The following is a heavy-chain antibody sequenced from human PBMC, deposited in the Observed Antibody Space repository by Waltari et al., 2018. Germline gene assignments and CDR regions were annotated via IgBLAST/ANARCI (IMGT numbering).Heavy chain of an antibody. D-gene: IGHD3-3*01. CDR2: ISGCGGTT. Sequence: EVQLLESGGGLVQPGGSLRLSCAASGFTFSSYAMSWCRQASGKGLEWVSVISGCGGTTYYPDSVKGRFPISRDNSKNTLYLQMNSLRAEDTAVYYCAKGTYFLTIFGVTITDLWGQGTLVTVSS. J-gene: IGHJ5*02. CDR3: AKGTYFLTIFGVTITDL. V-gene: IGHV3-23*01. CDR1: GFTFSSYA.